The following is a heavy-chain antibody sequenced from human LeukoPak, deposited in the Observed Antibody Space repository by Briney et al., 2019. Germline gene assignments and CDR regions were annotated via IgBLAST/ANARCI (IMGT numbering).Heavy chain of an antibody. CDR3: AKVRYCSGVNCYPDDN. CDR1: GFTFSDYS. J-gene: IGHJ4*02. CDR2: VRYDGNNK. Sequence: GGSLRLSCAASGFTFSDYSMHWVRQAPGKGLNWVAFVRYDGNNKYYADSVKGRFAISRDNPKNMLYLEMNSLSTEDTAVYYCAKVRYCSGVNCYPDDNWGQGTLVTVSS. V-gene: IGHV3-30*02. D-gene: IGHD2-15*01.